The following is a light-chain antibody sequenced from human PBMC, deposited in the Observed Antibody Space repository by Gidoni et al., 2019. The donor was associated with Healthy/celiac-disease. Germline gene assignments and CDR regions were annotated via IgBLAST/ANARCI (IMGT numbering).Light chain of an antibody. CDR2: YAA. J-gene: IGKJ1*01. CDR1: QSVSSY. CDR3: QQRSNWPRT. V-gene: IGKV3-11*01. Sequence: EIVLTQSPATLSLSPGERATLSCRASQSVSSYLAWYQQKPGQSPRLLIYYAANRATASPARFSGSGSGTDFILTISSLEHEDFAVYYCQQRSNWPRTFGQGTKVEIK.